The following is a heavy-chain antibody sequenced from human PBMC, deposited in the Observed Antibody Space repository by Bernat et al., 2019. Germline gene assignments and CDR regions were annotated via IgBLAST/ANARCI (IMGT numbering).Heavy chain of an antibody. J-gene: IGHJ4*02. CDR1: GYTFTSYY. Sequence: QVQLVQSGAEVKKPGASVKVSCKASGYTFTSYYMHWVRQAPGQGLEWMGIINPSGGSTSYAQKFQGRVTMTRDTSTSTVYMELSSLRSEDTAVYYCARAKKNGIVGDYWGFDYWGQGTLVTVSP. V-gene: IGHV1-46*01. CDR3: ARAKKNGIVGDYWGFDY. D-gene: IGHD1-26*01. CDR2: INPSGGST.